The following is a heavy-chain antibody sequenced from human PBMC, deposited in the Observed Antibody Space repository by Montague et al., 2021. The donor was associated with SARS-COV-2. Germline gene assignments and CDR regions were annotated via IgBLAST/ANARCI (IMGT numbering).Heavy chain of an antibody. J-gene: IGHJ4*02. V-gene: IGHV3-48*03. CDR3: ARDRPRIVGATDFDY. CDR2: ISSSSSTI. D-gene: IGHD1-26*01. Sequence: SLRLSCAASGFTFSSYEMNWVRQAPGKGLEWVSYISSSSSTIYYADSVKGRFTISRDNAKNSLYLQMNSLRGEDTAVYYCARDRPRIVGATDFDYWGQGTLVTVSS. CDR1: GFTFSSYE.